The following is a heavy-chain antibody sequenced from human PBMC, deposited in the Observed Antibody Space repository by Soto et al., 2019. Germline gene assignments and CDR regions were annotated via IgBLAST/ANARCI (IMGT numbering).Heavy chain of an antibody. J-gene: IGHJ4*02. CDR3: ARAVVATEPASFDY. V-gene: IGHV4-31*03. CDR1: GGSISSGGYY. D-gene: IGHD5-12*01. CDR2: IYYSGST. Sequence: SETLSLTCTVSGGSISSGGYYWSWIRQHPGKGLEWIGYIYYSGSTYYNPSLKSRVTISVDTSKNQFSLKLSSVTAADTAVYYCARAVVATEPASFDYWGQGTLVTVSS.